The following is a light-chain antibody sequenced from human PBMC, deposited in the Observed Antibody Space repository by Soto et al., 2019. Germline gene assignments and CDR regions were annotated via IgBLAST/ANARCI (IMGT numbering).Light chain of an antibody. J-gene: IGKJ1*01. CDR1: QSVSSN. CDR3: QQCRSSPWT. V-gene: IGKV3-15*01. CDR2: GAS. Sequence: EIVMTQSPATLSVSPGERATLSCRASQSVSSNLAWYQQKPGQVPRLLIYGASTRATGIPARFSGGGYATEFTLTISSLQSEDFAVYYCQQCRSSPWTFGQGTKVEIK.